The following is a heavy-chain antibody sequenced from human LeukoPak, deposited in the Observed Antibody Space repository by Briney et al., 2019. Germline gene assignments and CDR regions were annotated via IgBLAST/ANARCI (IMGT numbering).Heavy chain of an antibody. J-gene: IGHJ4*02. CDR1: GFSFDTYS. Sequence: GGTLRLSCAASGFSFDTYSMNWFRQAPGKGLEWVAYISFSSTTIFYADFVKGRFTISRDNAQNSLYLQMSSLRAEDTAVYYCARVPHDYSDYGAYWGQGTLVTVSS. CDR3: ARVPHDYSDYGAY. CDR2: ISFSSTTI. V-gene: IGHV3-48*04. D-gene: IGHD4-11*01.